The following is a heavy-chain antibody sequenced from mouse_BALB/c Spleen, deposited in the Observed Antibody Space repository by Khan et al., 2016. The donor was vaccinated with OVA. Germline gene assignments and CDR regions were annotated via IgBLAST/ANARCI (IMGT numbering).Heavy chain of an antibody. Sequence: EVKLLESGPGLVKPSQSLSLTCTVTGYSITSDYAWNWIRQFPGNKLEWMGYISYSGNTKYTPSLKSRISITRDTSKNQFFLQLNSVTIEDTATYYCARVYGGDFDYWGQGTTLTVSS. D-gene: IGHD1-1*01. J-gene: IGHJ2*01. CDR1: GYSITSDYA. V-gene: IGHV3-2*02. CDR3: ARVYGGDFDY. CDR2: ISYSGNT.